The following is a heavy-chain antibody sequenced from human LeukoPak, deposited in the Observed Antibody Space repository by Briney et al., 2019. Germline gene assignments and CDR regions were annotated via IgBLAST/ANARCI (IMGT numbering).Heavy chain of an antibody. Sequence: GASEKLSCTASGYTCTSYYMHWVRQAPGQGLEKMGIIKPSGGSRGYAQKFQGRVTLTRDMSTSTVYMELRSLRSEDTAVYYCARARITMVRGVMDGYFDYWGQGTLVTVSS. V-gene: IGHV1-46*01. CDR1: GYTCTSYY. CDR3: ARARITMVRGVMDGYFDY. D-gene: IGHD3-10*01. CDR2: IKPSGGSR. J-gene: IGHJ4*02.